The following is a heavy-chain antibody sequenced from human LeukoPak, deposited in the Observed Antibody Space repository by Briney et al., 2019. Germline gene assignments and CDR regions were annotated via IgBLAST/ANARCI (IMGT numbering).Heavy chain of an antibody. D-gene: IGHD3-9*01. Sequence: SVKVSCKASGGTFSSYAISWVRQAPGQGLEWMGRIIPIFGTANYAQKFQGRVTITTDESTSTAYMELSSLSSEDTAVYYCARDPGYDILTGRKAPFFDYWGQGTLVTVSS. V-gene: IGHV1-69*05. CDR1: GGTFSSYA. J-gene: IGHJ4*02. CDR2: IIPIFGTA. CDR3: ARDPGYDILTGRKAPFFDY.